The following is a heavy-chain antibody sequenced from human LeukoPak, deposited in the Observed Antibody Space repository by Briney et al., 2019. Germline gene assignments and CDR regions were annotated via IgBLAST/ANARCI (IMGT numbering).Heavy chain of an antibody. D-gene: IGHD6-13*01. Sequence: GGSLRLSCAASGFTFSDYYMSWIRQAPGKGLEWVSYISSSGSTIYYADSVKGRFTISRDNAKNSLYLQMNSLRAEDTAVYYCVSGELLAAAGTEDSWGQGTLVTVSS. CDR1: GFTFSDYY. V-gene: IGHV3-11*04. J-gene: IGHJ4*02. CDR2: ISSSGSTI. CDR3: VSGELLAAAGTEDS.